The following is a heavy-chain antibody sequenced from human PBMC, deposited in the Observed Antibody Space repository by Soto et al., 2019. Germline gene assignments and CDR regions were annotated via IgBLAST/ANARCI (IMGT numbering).Heavy chain of an antibody. CDR2: IKSDENNR. V-gene: IGHV3-7*01. D-gene: IGHD5-18*01. CDR1: GFTFYTYW. CDR3: ARAMDTAMASKDNWFDP. Sequence: GGSLRLSCGASGFTFYTYWMNWVRQAPGMGLEWVANIKSDENNRYYTDSVKGRFTISRDNSKNTLYLQVNSLRAEDTAVYYCARAMDTAMASKDNWFDPWGQGTLVTVSS. J-gene: IGHJ5*02.